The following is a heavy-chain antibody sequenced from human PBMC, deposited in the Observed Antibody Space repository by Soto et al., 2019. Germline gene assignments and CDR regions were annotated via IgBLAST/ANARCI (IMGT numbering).Heavy chain of an antibody. Sequence: QVQLQQWGAGLLKPSETLSLTCAVYGGSFSGYYWSWIRQPPGKGLEWIGEINHSGSTNYNPSLKSRVTISVDTSKNQFSLKLSSVTAADTAVYYCARGGALRYFDWLPRSNFDYWGQGTLFTVSS. CDR1: GGSFSGYY. CDR3: ARGGALRYFDWLPRSNFDY. V-gene: IGHV4-34*01. D-gene: IGHD3-9*01. CDR2: INHSGST. J-gene: IGHJ4*02.